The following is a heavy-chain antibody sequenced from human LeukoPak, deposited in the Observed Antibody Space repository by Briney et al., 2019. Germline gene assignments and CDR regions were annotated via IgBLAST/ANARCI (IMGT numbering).Heavy chain of an antibody. V-gene: IGHV1-46*04. CDR3: VRGPLLGHDSSGPGFDI. CDR1: GYTFTNHF. D-gene: IGHD3-22*01. Sequence: GASVRVSCKASGYTFTNHFLHWVRQAPGQGLEWIAVINPPEGGTSYAQNLQGRVTVTTDASTNIVHMNLSSLKSDDTAMYYCVRGPLLGHDSSGPGFDIWGQGTLVTVSS. J-gene: IGHJ3*02. CDR2: INPPEGGT.